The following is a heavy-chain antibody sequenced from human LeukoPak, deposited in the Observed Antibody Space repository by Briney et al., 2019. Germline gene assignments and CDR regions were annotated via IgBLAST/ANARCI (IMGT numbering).Heavy chain of an antibody. CDR3: AKAPVTTCSGAYCYPFDY. D-gene: IGHD2-15*01. J-gene: IGHJ4*02. Sequence: GGSLRLSCGASGFTFSSYAMSWVRQAPGKGLAWVSGISGTGVHTYYADAVKGRFTISRDNSKNTLYLQMNGLRAEDTAVYYCAKAPVTTCSGAYCYPFDYWGQGTLVTVSS. CDR1: GFTFSSYA. CDR2: ISGTGVHT. V-gene: IGHV3-23*01.